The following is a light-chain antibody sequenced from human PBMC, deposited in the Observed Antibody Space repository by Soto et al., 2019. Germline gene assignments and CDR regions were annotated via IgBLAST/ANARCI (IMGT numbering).Light chain of an antibody. CDR1: QSFSSY. CDR2: DAS. Sequence: EIVLTQSPATMSLSPGERATLSCRASQSFSSYLAWYQQKPGQAPRLLIYDASKRATGIPARFSGRGSGTDFTPPISRLEPEDFAIYYCQQRSNWPPVITFGQGTRLEIK. J-gene: IGKJ5*01. CDR3: QQRSNWPPVIT. V-gene: IGKV3-11*01.